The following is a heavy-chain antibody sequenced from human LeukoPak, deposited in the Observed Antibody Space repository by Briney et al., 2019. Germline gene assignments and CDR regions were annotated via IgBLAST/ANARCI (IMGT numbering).Heavy chain of an antibody. J-gene: IGHJ3*02. V-gene: IGHV1-69*06. D-gene: IGHD3-10*01. Sequence: SVKVSCKPSGGTFSSYAISWVRQAPGHGLEWMGGIIPIFGTANYAQKFQGRVTITADKSTSTAYMELSSLRSEDTAVYYCAALDYYGSGRSYDAFDIWGQGTMVTVSS. CDR2: IIPIFGTA. CDR1: GGTFSSYA. CDR3: AALDYYGSGRSYDAFDI.